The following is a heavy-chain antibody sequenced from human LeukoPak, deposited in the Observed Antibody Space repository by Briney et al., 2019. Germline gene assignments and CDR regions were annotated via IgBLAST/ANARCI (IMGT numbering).Heavy chain of an antibody. D-gene: IGHD1-26*01. V-gene: IGHV4-61*02. CDR1: GGSISSGSYY. Sequence: KTSQTLSLTCTVSGGSISSGSYYWSWIRQPAGKGLEWIGLIYTSGSTNYNPSLKSRVTISVDTSKNQFSLKLISVTAADTAVYYCARMGNNWFDPWGQGTLVTVSS. CDR2: IYTSGST. J-gene: IGHJ5*02. CDR3: ARMGNNWFDP.